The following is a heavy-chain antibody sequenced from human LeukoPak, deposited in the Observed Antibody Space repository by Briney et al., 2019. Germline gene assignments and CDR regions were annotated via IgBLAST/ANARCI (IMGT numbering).Heavy chain of an antibody. CDR2: IYYSGST. D-gene: IGHD3-10*01. V-gene: IGHV4-59*08. CDR3: ARRGSGSYSYFDY. J-gene: IGHJ4*02. Sequence: SETLSFTCTVSGGSISSYYWSWIRQPPGKGLEWIGYIYYSGSTNYNPSLKSRVTISVDTSRNQFSLKLSSVTAADTAVYYCARRGSGSYSYFDYWGQGTLVTVSS. CDR1: GGSISSYY.